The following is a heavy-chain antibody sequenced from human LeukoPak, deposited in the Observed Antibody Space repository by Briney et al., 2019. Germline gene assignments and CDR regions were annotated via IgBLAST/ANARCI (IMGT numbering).Heavy chain of an antibody. CDR1: GYSISSGYY. V-gene: IGHV4-38-2*01. D-gene: IGHD2-2*01. J-gene: IGHJ6*03. Sequence: SETLSLTCAVSGYSISSGYYWGWIRHPPGKGLEWIGSTYHSGTTYYNPSLKSRITLSVDTSKNQFSLNRNSVSAADTSLYYCARHVVPAAQSSYMDVWGKGTTVTVSS. CDR2: TYHSGTT. CDR3: ARHVVPAAQSSYMDV.